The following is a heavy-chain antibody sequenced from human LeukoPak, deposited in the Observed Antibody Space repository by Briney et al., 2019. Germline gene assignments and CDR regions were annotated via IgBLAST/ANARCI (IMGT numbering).Heavy chain of an antibody. Sequence: PSETLSLTCTVSGYSISSGYYWGWIRQPPGKGLEWIGSIYHSGSTYYNPSLKSRVTISVDTSKNQFSLKLSSVTAADTAVYYCARGTDIVATPSYYYMDVWGKGTTVTVSS. CDR1: GYSISSGYY. J-gene: IGHJ6*03. D-gene: IGHD5-12*01. V-gene: IGHV4-38-2*02. CDR2: IYHSGST. CDR3: ARGTDIVATPSYYYMDV.